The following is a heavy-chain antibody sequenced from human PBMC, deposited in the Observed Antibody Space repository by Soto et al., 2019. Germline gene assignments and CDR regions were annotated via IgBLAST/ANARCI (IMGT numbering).Heavy chain of an antibody. CDR3: ARDRRPDYSSSSLICYYYGMDV. CDR2: IIPIFGTA. D-gene: IGHD6-6*01. J-gene: IGHJ6*02. CDR1: GGTFSSYA. Sequence: SVKVSCKASGGTFSSYAISWVRQAPGQGLEWMGGIIPIFGTANYAQKFQGRVTITADESTSTAYMELSSLRSEDTAVYYCARDRRPDYSSSSLICYYYGMDVWGQGTTVTVSS. V-gene: IGHV1-69*13.